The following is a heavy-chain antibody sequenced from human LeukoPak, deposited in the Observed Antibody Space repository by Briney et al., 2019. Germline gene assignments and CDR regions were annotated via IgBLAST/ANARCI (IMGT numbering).Heavy chain of an antibody. V-gene: IGHV1-2*02. D-gene: IGHD3-16*01. CDR2: INPNSGGT. CDR3: AGGGYYYYMDV. CDR1: GGTFSIYA. Sequence: ASVKVSCKASGGTFSIYAISWVRQAPGQGLEWMGWINPNSGGTNYAQKFQGRVTMTRDTSISTAYMELSRLRSDDTAVYYCAGGGYYYYMDVWGKGTTVTVSS. J-gene: IGHJ6*03.